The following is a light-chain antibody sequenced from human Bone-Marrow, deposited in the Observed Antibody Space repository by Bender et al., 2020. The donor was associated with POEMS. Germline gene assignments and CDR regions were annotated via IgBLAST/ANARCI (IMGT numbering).Light chain of an antibody. CDR2: EVT. J-gene: IGLJ1*01. CDR1: SSDVGGHNY. V-gene: IGLV2-8*01. CDR3: CSYAATSAYV. Sequence: QSALTQPPSASGSPGQSVTIACTGASSDVGGHNYVSWYQQHPGKAPKLIIYEVTKRPSGVPDRFSGSKSGNTASLTISGVQPEDEADYHCCSYAATSAYVFGTGTKVTVL.